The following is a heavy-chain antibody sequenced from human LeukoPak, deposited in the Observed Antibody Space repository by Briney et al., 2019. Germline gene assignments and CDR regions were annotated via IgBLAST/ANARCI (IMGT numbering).Heavy chain of an antibody. J-gene: IGHJ5*02. CDR2: ISGSAGST. CDR1: GFTFRTNA. CDR3: ANLGTSLNWFDP. V-gene: IGHV3-23*01. D-gene: IGHD7-27*01. Sequence: GGPLRLSCAAPGFTFRTNAMTWVGQPQGKGREWASTISGSAGSTYYADSVKGRFTISRDNSKNTLCLQMSSLRAEDTAVYYCANLGTSLNWFDPWGQGTLVTVSS.